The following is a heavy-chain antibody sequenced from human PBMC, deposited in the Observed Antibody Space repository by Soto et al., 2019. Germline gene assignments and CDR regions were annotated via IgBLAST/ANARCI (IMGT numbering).Heavy chain of an antibody. V-gene: IGHV1-69*01. CDR2: IIPIFGTA. D-gene: IGHD2-2*01. CDR1: GGTFSSYA. J-gene: IGHJ6*02. CDR3: ARDDCSSTSCYIGGMDV. Sequence: QVQLVQSGAEVQKPGSSVKVSCKASGGTFSSYAISWVRQAPGQGLEWMGGIIPIFGTANYAQKFQGRVTITADESTSTAYMELSSLRSEDTAVYYCARDDCSSTSCYIGGMDVWGQGTTVTVSS.